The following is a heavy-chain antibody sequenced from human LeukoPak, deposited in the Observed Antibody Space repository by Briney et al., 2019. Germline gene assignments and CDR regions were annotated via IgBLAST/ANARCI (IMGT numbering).Heavy chain of an antibody. Sequence: GGSLRLSCTASGFTFSSYAMSWVRRAPGKGLEWVSVISGSGGSTYYADPVKGRFTISRDNSKNTLYLQMNSLRAEDTAVYYCAKDGVATITFDYWGQGTLVTVSS. J-gene: IGHJ4*02. CDR2: ISGSGGST. CDR3: AKDGVATITFDY. D-gene: IGHD2-15*01. CDR1: GFTFSSYA. V-gene: IGHV3-23*01.